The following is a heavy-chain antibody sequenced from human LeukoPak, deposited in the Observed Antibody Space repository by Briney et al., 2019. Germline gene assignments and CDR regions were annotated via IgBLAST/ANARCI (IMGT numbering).Heavy chain of an antibody. Sequence: PGGSLRLSCAASGLTFSSHWMHWVRQAPGKGLVWVSRITNDGSSTTYADSMKGRFTISRDNAKNSVYLQMNSLRAKDTAVYYCAREIYGDYGFDYWGQGILVTVSS. V-gene: IGHV3-74*01. D-gene: IGHD4-17*01. CDR2: ITNDGSST. J-gene: IGHJ4*02. CDR1: GLTFSSHW. CDR3: AREIYGDYGFDY.